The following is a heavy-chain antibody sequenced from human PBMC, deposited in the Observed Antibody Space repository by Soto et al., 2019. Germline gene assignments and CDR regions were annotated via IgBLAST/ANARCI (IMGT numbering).Heavy chain of an antibody. D-gene: IGHD2-21*01. CDR1: GYRFSRSG. CDR2: ISTYDGNT. Sequence: QVQLVQSGGEVKKPGASVKVSCKASGYRFSRSGINWVRQAPGQGLEWMGWISTYDGNTQYAPKFQGRVTMTTDTSTTTAHLELRSLTTDDTAVYYCARDEEDANLMIVVLPGDYWGQGTLVSVSS. CDR3: ARDEEDANLMIVVLPGDY. J-gene: IGHJ4*02. V-gene: IGHV1-18*01.